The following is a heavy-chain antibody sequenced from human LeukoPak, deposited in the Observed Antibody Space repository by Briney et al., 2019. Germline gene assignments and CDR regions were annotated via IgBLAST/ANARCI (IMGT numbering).Heavy chain of an antibody. CDR1: GGSISNYY. V-gene: IGHV4-59*01. J-gene: IGHJ6*04. CDR3: ARLSGGYSLFNGLDV. D-gene: IGHD5-18*01. Sequence: SETLSLTCTVSGGSISNYYWSWIRQAPGKGREWIGYTYYSGSTNYNPSLKSRVTISVDTSKNQFSLKLSSVTAADTAVFYCARLSGGYSLFNGLDVWGKGTTVTVSS. CDR2: TYYSGST.